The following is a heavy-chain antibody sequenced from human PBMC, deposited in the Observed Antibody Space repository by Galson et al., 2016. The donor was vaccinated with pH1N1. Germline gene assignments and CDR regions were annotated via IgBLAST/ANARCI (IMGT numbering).Heavy chain of an antibody. CDR1: GYRFTNYW. V-gene: IGHV5-51*03. CDR2: VNPGGSTI. D-gene: IGHD4-17*01. Sequence: QSGAEVKKPGESLKISCKASGYRFTNYWIAWVRQMPGKGLEWVGVVNPGGSTIRYSPPFQGQVTISSDKSINTAYLQWVSLKASDTATYYCARQYDFGDYRGNAFDIWGLGTMVIVSS. CDR3: ARQYDFGDYRGNAFDI. J-gene: IGHJ3*02.